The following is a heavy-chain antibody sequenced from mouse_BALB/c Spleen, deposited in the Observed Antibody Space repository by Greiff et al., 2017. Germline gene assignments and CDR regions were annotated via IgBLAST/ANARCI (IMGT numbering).Heavy chain of an antibody. J-gene: IGHJ4*01. CDR1: GYTFTSYY. CDR2: INPSNGGT. CDR3: TLNYCSFYAMDY. D-gene: IGHD1-1*01. Sequence: QVQLQQSGAELVKPGASVKLSCKASGYTFTSYYMYWVKQRPGQGLEWIGEINPSNGGTNFNEKFKSKATLTVDKSSSTGYMQLSSLTSEDSAVYDCTLNYCSFYAMDYWGQGTSVTVSS. V-gene: IGHV1S16*01.